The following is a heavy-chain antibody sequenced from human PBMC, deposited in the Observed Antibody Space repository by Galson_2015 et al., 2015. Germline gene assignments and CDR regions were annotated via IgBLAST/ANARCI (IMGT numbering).Heavy chain of an antibody. CDR3: ASHSSGWYLGY. CDR1: GGSISSSYY. V-gene: IGHV4-39*01. J-gene: IGHJ4*02. CDR2: ISYSEST. D-gene: IGHD6-19*01. Sequence: ETLSLTCAVSGGSISSSYYWGWIRQPPGKGLEWIGTISYSESTYYNPSLKSRLTISVDTSKNQFSLRLSSVTATDTAVYYCASHSSGWYLGYWGQGTLVTVSS.